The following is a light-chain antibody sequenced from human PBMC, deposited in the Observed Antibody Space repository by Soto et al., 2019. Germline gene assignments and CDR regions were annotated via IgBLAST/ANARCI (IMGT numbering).Light chain of an antibody. J-gene: IGKJ1*01. CDR1: QSVSRN. CDR2: GAS. Sequence: EIVMTQSPATLYVSPGVRATLSCRASQSVSRNSAWYQQKPGQAPRLLIYGASTRATGIPARLSGSVSGTEFTLTISSRRSEDFVGYYCQQYNDWPMRTFGQGTKVEIK. V-gene: IGKV3-15*01. CDR3: QQYNDWPMRT.